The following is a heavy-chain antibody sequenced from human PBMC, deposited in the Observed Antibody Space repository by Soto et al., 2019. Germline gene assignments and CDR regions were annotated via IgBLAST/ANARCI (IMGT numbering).Heavy chain of an antibody. CDR2: LIYSNGRT. Sequence: GGSLRLSCAASGFTFSSYAMSWVRQAPGKGLECIALIYSNGRTFYADSVTGRFSISRDNCQNTVPLQMNSLSVDDTAMDYCAKWLRGGSHYCHYCGRG. CDR1: GFTFSSYA. D-gene: IGHD4-4*01. J-gene: IGHJ4*01. V-gene: IGHV3-23*01. CDR3: AKWLRGGSHYCHY.